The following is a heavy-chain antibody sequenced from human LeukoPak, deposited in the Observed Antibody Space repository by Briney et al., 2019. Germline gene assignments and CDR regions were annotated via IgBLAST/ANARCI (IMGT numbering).Heavy chain of an antibody. CDR3: ARSLPNSSSWLLPFDD. V-gene: IGHV1-8*03. J-gene: IGHJ4*02. D-gene: IGHD6-13*01. CDR2: MNPNSGNT. Sequence: ASVKVSCKASGYTFTSYDINWVRQATGQGLEWMGWMNPNSGNTGYAQKFQGRVTITRNTSISTAYMELSSLGSEDTAVYYCARSLPNSSSWLLPFDDWGQGTLVTVSS. CDR1: GYTFTSYD.